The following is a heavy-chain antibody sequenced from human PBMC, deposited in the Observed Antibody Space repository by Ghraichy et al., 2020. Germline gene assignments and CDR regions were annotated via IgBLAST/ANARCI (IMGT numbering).Heavy chain of an antibody. CDR3: ARATRGWFDP. V-gene: IGHV3-53*01. D-gene: IGHD2-2*01. J-gene: IGHJ5*02. CDR1: GFTVSSSY. CDR2: IYVGDKT. Sequence: GGSLRLSCAASGFTVSSSYVTWVRQAPGKGLEWVSVIYVGDKTYYADSVKGRFTISRDNSRNTLFLQMDSLRPEDTAVYYCARATRGWFDPGGQGTLVTGSS.